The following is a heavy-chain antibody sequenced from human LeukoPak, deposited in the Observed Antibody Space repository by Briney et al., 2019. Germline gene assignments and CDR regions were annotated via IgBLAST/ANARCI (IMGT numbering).Heavy chain of an antibody. V-gene: IGHV3-23*01. Sequence: PGGSLRLSCAASGFTFSSYAMSWVRQAPGKGLEWVSTINGGGVNTHYADSVGGRFTIPRDNSKNTLFLQMNSLRDEDTAVYYCAKDLYSNYGLADYWGQGNLVTVSS. CDR3: AKDLYSNYGLADY. CDR2: INGGGVNT. J-gene: IGHJ4*02. D-gene: IGHD4-11*01. CDR1: GFTFSSYA.